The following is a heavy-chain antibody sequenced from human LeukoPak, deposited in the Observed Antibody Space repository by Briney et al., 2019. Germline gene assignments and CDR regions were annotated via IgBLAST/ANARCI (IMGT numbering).Heavy chain of an antibody. Sequence: GGSLRLSCAASGFTFSSYDMNWVRQAPGKGLEWVSYIRDSGSTIFYADSVKGRFTISRDNAKNPLYLQMNSLRAEDTAVYYCARDLEGPGSSVWDYWGQGTLVTVSS. CDR3: ARDLEGPGSSVWDY. D-gene: IGHD3-10*01. J-gene: IGHJ4*02. CDR2: IRDSGSTI. CDR1: GFTFSSYD. V-gene: IGHV3-48*03.